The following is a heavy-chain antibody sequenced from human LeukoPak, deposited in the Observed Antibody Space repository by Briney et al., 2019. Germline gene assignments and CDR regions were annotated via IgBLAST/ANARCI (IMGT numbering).Heavy chain of an antibody. J-gene: IGHJ1*01. V-gene: IGHV3-7*01. CDR3: ARERGYYDNSGYLPTKYFQH. CDR1: GFTFSVYW. Sequence: GGSLRLSCAASGFTFSVYWMGWVRQAPGKGLEWVANIKQDGSEKYYVDSVKGRFTISRDNAKSSLFLQLNSLRAEDTAVYYCARERGYYDNSGYLPTKYFQHWGQGTLVTVSS. D-gene: IGHD3-22*01. CDR2: IKQDGSEK.